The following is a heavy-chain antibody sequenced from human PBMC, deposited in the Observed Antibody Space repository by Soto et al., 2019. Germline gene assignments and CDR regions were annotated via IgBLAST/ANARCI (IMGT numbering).Heavy chain of an antibody. CDR1: GGSISSNNHF. Sequence: TLSLTCSVSGGSISSNNHFWAWIRQPPGKGLEWLASIHYSGTTYYNPSLKSRLTISVDTSKKQFSLKLSSVTAADTAVYYCARRVYSGSGKDYFDYWGQGSLVTVSS. CDR2: IHYSGTT. J-gene: IGHJ4*02. V-gene: IGHV4-39*01. CDR3: ARRVYSGSGKDYFDY. D-gene: IGHD1-26*01.